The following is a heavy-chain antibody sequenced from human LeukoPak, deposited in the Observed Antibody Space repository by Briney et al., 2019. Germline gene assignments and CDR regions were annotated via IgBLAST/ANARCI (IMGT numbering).Heavy chain of an antibody. V-gene: IGHV3-21*01. CDR1: GFTFSSYS. D-gene: IGHD3-16*02. CDR2: ISSSSSYI. CDR3: ASHYVWGSYRKLDY. J-gene: IGHJ4*02. Sequence: GGSLRLSCAASGFTFSSYSMNWVRQAPGKGLEWVSSISSSSSYIYYADSVKGRFTISRDNAKNPLYLQMNSLRAEDTAVYYCASHYVWGSYRKLDYWGQGTLVTVSS.